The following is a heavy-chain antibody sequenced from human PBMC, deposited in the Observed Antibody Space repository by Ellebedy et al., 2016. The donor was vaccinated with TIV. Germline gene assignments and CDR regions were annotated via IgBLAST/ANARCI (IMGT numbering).Heavy chain of an antibody. D-gene: IGHD2-2*01. CDR2: VYPGDSAT. CDR1: GYSFTSYW. CDR3: AAYSSSWFDY. V-gene: IGHV5-51*01. J-gene: IGHJ4*02. Sequence: GESLKISCKAFGYSFTSYWIGWVRQMPGKGLEWMGIVYPGDSATRYSPSFQGQVTISADKSINTAYLQWSSLKASDTATYYCAAYSSSWFDYWGQGTLVTVSS.